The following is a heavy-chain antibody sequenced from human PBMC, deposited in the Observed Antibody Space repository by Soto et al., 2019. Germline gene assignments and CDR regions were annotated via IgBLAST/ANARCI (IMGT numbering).Heavy chain of an antibody. V-gene: IGHV3-73*01. CDR3: TRLDAPGDRALDI. J-gene: IGHJ3*02. CDR2: IRDKTNGYAT. Sequence: EVQLVESGGDLVQPGGSLKLSCAASGFSISGSAIHWVRQASGKVLEWVARIRDKTNGYATGYAASVQGRFTISRDDSKNTAFLQMNSLKTEDTAVYYCTRLDAPGDRALDIWGQGTMVTVS. CDR1: GFSISGSA.